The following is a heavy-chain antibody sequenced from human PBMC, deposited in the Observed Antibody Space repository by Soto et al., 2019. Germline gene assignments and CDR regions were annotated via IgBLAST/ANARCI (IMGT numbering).Heavy chain of an antibody. J-gene: IGHJ6*02. CDR1: GGSFSGYY. Sequence: PSETLSLTCAVYGGSFSGYYWSWIRQPPGKGLEWIGEINHSGSTNYNPTLKSRVTISVDTSKNQFSLKLSSVTAADTAVYYCAGVGLVHYYYYGMDVWGQGTTVTVSS. CDR2: INHSGST. D-gene: IGHD6-6*01. V-gene: IGHV4-34*01. CDR3: AGVGLVHYYYYGMDV.